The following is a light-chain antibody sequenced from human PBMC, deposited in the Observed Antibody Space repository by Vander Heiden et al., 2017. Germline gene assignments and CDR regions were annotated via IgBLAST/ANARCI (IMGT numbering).Light chain of an antibody. CDR2: YKSDSDK. CDR3: MIWHSSAWV. J-gene: IGLJ3*02. Sequence: AVLTQPSPLPPSPGPSPVRPSTSPTGIMVGTYGIHWYQKNPGDPPQYPLKYKSDSDKQPGSGVPTRFSGSKDASANAGIFLISGLQSEDEADYYCMIWHSSAWVFGGGTKLTVL. CDR1: TGIMVGTYG. V-gene: IGLV5-45*03.